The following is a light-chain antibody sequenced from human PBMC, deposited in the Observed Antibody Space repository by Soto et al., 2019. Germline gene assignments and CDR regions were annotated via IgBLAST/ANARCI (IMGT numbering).Light chain of an antibody. J-gene: IGLJ2*01. Sequence: QSALTQPPSASGSPGQSVTISCTGTSSDVGGYNYVSWYQQHPGKAPKLMIYEVSKRPSGVPDRFSGSKSGNTASLTISGLQAEDEADYYCSSYTSSSHVVFGGGTQLTVL. CDR2: EVS. CDR3: SSYTSSSHVV. V-gene: IGLV2-8*01. CDR1: SSDVGGYNY.